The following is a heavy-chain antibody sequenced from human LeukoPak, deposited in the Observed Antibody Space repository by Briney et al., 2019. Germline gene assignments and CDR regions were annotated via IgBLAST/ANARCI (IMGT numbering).Heavy chain of an antibody. CDR3: AREYCSGGSCYPGTFDP. D-gene: IGHD2-15*01. Sequence: PGRSLRLSCAASGFTFSSYGMHWVGQAPGKGLEGVAVIWYDGSNKYYADSVKGRFTISRDNSMNTLYLQMNSLRAEDTAVYYCAREYCSGGSCYPGTFDPWGQGTLVTVSS. CDR2: IWYDGSNK. J-gene: IGHJ5*02. CDR1: GFTFSSYG. V-gene: IGHV3-33*01.